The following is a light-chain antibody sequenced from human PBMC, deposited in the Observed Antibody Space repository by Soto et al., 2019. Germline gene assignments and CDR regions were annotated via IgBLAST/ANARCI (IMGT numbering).Light chain of an antibody. J-gene: IGKJ1*01. CDR3: QQYGGSPRT. V-gene: IGKV3-20*01. Sequence: EILLTQSPGTLSLSPGERATLSCRASQSINNNYLAWYQQKRGQAPRLLIYGASSRATGLPDRFSGSGSGTDFTLTISSREREDFAVYYCQQYGGSPRTFGQGTKV. CDR1: QSINNNY. CDR2: GAS.